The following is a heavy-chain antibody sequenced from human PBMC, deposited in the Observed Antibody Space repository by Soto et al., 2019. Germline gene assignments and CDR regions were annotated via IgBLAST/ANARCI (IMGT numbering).Heavy chain of an antibody. CDR1: GFTFNSYS. V-gene: IGHV3-21*02. D-gene: IGHD6-19*01. J-gene: IGHJ4*02. CDR2: ISSGSDHI. Sequence: EVQLVESGGGLVKPGGSLRLSCAASGFTFNSYSMNWVRQAPAKGLEWVSSISSGSDHIFYADSVKGRFTISRDNAKNSLYLQMNSLRAEDTAVYYCVRRYSSGRYDDYWGQGTLVTVSA. CDR3: VRRYSSGRYDDY.